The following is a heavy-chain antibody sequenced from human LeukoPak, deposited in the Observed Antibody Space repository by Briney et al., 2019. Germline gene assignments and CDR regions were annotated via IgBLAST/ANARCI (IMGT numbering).Heavy chain of an antibody. CDR2: IYYRGST. CDR1: GGSISSYY. Sequence: PSETLSLTCTVSGGSISSYYWSWIRQPPGKGLEWIGYIYYRGSTNYNPSLKSRVTISVDTSKNQFSLKLSSVTAADTAVYYCARHETDIVALDYWGQGTLVTVSS. D-gene: IGHD5-12*01. CDR3: ARHETDIVALDY. V-gene: IGHV4-59*08. J-gene: IGHJ4*02.